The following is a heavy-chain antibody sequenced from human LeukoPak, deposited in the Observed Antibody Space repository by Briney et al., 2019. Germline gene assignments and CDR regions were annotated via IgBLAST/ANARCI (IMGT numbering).Heavy chain of an antibody. CDR1: GGSVSGYY. V-gene: IGHV4-59*02. J-gene: IGHJ4*02. CDR3: ARIHRYCSGGACYVLDN. CDR2: VYYSGST. D-gene: IGHD2-15*01. Sequence: SETLSLTCVVSGGSVSGYYWGWIRQPPGRGLEWIEYVYYSGSTNYNPSFKSRITISVDTSRNQFSLQLSSVTAANTAVHYCARIHRYCSGGACYVLDNWGQGTLVAVSS.